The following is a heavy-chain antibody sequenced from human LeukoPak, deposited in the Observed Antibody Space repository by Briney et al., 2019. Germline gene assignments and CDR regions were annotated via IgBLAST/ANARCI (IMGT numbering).Heavy chain of an antibody. CDR3: ARMGNPATVTADY. J-gene: IGHJ4*02. V-gene: IGHV4-59*08. D-gene: IGHD4-17*01. CDR2: IYYSGST. Sequence: PSETLSLTSTVSGGSMRSYYWSWIRQPPGKGLEWIGYIYYSGSTIYNPSLKSRVTISLDTSKNQFSLKMNSVTAADTAVYYCARMGNPATVTADYWGQGTLVTVSS. CDR1: GGSMRSYY.